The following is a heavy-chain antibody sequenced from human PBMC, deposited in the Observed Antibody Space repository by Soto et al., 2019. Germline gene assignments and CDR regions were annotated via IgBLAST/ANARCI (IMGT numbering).Heavy chain of an antibody. J-gene: IGHJ6*02. CDR1: GFTFSSYD. Sequence: EVQLVESGGGLVQPGGSLRLSCAASGFTFSSYDMHWVRQATGKGLEWVSAIGTAGDTYYPGSVKGRFTICRENAKNSLYLQMNSLRAEDTAVYYCARKYSSSGYYYYGMDVWGQGTTVTVSS. CDR3: ARKYSSSGYYYYGMDV. D-gene: IGHD6-6*01. V-gene: IGHV3-13*01. CDR2: IGTAGDT.